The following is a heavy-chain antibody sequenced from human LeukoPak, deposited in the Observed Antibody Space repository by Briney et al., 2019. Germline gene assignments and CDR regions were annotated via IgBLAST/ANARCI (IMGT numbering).Heavy chain of an antibody. V-gene: IGHV4-4*07. CDR2: IYTSGST. D-gene: IGHD6-13*01. Sequence: SETLSLTCTVSGGSISSYYWSWIRQPTGKGLEWIGRIYTSGSTNYNPSLKSRVTISVDKSKNQFSLKLSSVTAADTAVYYCASRLILAAAGFDYWGQGTLVTVSS. CDR3: ASRLILAAAGFDY. CDR1: GGSISSYY. J-gene: IGHJ4*02.